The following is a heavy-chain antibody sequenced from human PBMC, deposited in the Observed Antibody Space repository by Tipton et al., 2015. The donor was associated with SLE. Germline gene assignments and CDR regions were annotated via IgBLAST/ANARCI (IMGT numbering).Heavy chain of an antibody. D-gene: IGHD3-10*01. Sequence: PGLVKPSETLSLKCAVSGYSISSGYSWGWIRQPLPGKGLEWIGTTDHSENTDYNPSLKSRVTISLDTSKNQFSLKLRSVTAADTAVYYCVRDITMVPYVWFDPWGQGILATVSS. J-gene: IGHJ5*02. V-gene: IGHV4-38-2*02. CDR1: GYSISSGYS. CDR3: VRDITMVPYVWFDP. CDR2: TDHSENT.